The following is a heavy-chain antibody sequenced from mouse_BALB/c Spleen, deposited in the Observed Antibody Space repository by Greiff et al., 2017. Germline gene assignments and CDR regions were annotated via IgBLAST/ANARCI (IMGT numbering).Heavy chain of an antibody. J-gene: IGHJ1*01. D-gene: IGHD1-1*02. CDR2: ISSGSSTI. Sequence: KVVEWVAYISSGSSTIYYADTVKGRFTISRDNPKNTLFLQMTSLRSEDTAMYYCARSSYGGYFDVWGAGTTVTVSS. CDR3: ARSSYGGYFDV. V-gene: IGHV5-17*02.